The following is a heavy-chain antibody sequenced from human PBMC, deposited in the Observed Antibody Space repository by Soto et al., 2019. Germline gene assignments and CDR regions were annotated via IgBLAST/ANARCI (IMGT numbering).Heavy chain of an antibody. CDR1: GGSISSGDYY. CDR2: IYYSGST. V-gene: IGHV4-30-4*01. D-gene: IGHD3-10*02. CDR3: ARDVRGHNGFDP. J-gene: IGHJ5*02. Sequence: QVQLQESGPGLVKPSQTLSLTCTVSGGSISSGDYYWNWIRQPPGKGLEWIGYIYYSGSTYYNPSLKSRLTISVDTSKNQFSLRLTSVTAADTAVYYCARDVRGHNGFDPWGQGTLVTVSS.